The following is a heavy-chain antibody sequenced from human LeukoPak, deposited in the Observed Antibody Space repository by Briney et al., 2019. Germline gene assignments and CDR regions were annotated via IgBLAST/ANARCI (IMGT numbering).Heavy chain of an antibody. CDR1: GDSISLYY. CDR3: ARTSLVGATSPPYYYYYGMDV. CDR2: IYYNGNT. J-gene: IGHJ6*02. V-gene: IGHV4-59*01. D-gene: IGHD1-26*01. Sequence: PSETLSLTCTVIGDSISLYYWSWIRQPPGKGLEWIGFIYYNGNTNYNPSLKSRVTISVDTSKNQFSLKLSSVTAADTAVYYCARTSLVGATSPPYYYYYGMDVWGQGTTVTVSS.